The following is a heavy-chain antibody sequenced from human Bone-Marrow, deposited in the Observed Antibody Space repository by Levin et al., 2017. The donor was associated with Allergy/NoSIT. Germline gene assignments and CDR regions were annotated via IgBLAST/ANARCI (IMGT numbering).Heavy chain of an antibody. CDR1: GDSMTRDDFY. D-gene: IGHD2-21*01. J-gene: IGHJ4*02. V-gene: IGHV4-30-4*01. CDR2: RSDSGTI. Sequence: SETLSLTCTVSGDSMTRDDFYWTWVRQPAGKALEWIGSRSDSGTIFYNPSLNSRLTISVDSSKNEFSLRLSSVTAADTAVYFCARIVAVPTGRVLAFLFDNWGQGALVTVSS. CDR3: ARIVAVPTGRVLAFLFDN.